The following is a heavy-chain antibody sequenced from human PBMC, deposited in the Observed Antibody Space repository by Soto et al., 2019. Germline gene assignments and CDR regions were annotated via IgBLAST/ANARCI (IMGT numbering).Heavy chain of an antibody. V-gene: IGHV3-33*01. CDR3: AREDYGSGSFDY. CDR2: IWYDGSNK. Sequence: QVQLVESGGGVVQPGRSLRLSCAAAGFTFSRYGMHWVRQAPGKGLEWVAVIWYDGSNKYYEDSVKGRFSISRDNSKNTLYLQMNSLRAEDTAVYYCAREDYGSGSFDYWGQGTLVTVSS. CDR1: GFTFSRYG. J-gene: IGHJ4*02. D-gene: IGHD3-10*01.